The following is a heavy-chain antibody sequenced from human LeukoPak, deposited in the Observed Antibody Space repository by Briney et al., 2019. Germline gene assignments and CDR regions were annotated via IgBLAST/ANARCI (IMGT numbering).Heavy chain of an antibody. Sequence: AASVKVSCKASGYTFTGYYMHWVRQAPGQGLEWMGWINPNSGGTNYAQKFQGRVTMTRDTSISTAYMELSRLRSDDTAVYYCARDRSAAVIISALDYWGQGTLVTVSS. CDR2: INPNSGGT. D-gene: IGHD3-3*01. CDR1: GYTFTGYY. J-gene: IGHJ4*02. CDR3: ARDRSAAVIISALDY. V-gene: IGHV1-2*02.